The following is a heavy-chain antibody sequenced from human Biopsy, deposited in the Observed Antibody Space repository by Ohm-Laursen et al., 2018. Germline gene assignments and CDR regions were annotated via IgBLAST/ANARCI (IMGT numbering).Heavy chain of an antibody. D-gene: IGHD1-14*01. Sequence: SLRLSCAASGFTFPTYAMNWVRQAPGKGLEWVAHIDVSDYNTYYADSVRGRFTISRDNSKQMVHLEINSLTADDTAVYYCVKQWGGYNFDSWGQGTTVTVSS. CDR3: VKQWGGYNFDS. V-gene: IGHV3-23*01. J-gene: IGHJ5*01. CDR1: GFTFPTYA. CDR2: IDVSDYNT.